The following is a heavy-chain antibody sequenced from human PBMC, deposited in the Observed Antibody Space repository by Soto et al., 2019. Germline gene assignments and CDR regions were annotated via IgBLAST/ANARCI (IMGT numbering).Heavy chain of an antibody. V-gene: IGHV3-30*18. CDR1: GFTFSSYG. D-gene: IGHD3-22*01. J-gene: IGHJ4*02. CDR2: ISYDGSNK. Sequence: QVQLEESGGGVVQPGRSLRLSCAASGFTFSSYGMHWVRQAPGKGLEWVAVISYDGSNKYYADSVKGRFTISRDNSKNTLYLQMNSLRADDTAVYYCAKISFLMSYYDSSGYRFDYWGQGTLVTVSS. CDR3: AKISFLMSYYDSSGYRFDY.